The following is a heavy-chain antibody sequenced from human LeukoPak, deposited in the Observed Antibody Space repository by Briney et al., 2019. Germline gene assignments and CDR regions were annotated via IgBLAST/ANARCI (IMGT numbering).Heavy chain of an antibody. D-gene: IGHD2-2*01. CDR3: ARDDCSSISCYHNWFDP. CDR1: GFTFSSYW. V-gene: IGHV3-7*01. Sequence: GGSLRLSCAASGFTFSSYWMSWVRQAPGKGLEWVANIKQDGSEKYYVDSVKGRFTISRDNAKNPLYLQMNSLGAEDTAVYYCARDDCSSISCYHNWFDPWGQGTLVTVSS. CDR2: IKQDGSEK. J-gene: IGHJ5*02.